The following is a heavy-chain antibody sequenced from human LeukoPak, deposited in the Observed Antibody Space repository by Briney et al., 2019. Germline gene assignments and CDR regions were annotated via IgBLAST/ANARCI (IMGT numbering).Heavy chain of an antibody. CDR3: ARGPGLYGDSVGYFDS. D-gene: IGHD4-17*01. V-gene: IGHV3-53*01. CDR2: IYSGGST. Sequence: PGGSLRLSCAASGFTVSSNYMSWVRQAPGKGLEWVSVIYSGGSTYYADSVKGRFTISRDNSKNTLYLQMNSLRAEDTAVYYCARGPGLYGDSVGYFDSWGQGTLVTVSS. J-gene: IGHJ4*02. CDR1: GFTVSSNY.